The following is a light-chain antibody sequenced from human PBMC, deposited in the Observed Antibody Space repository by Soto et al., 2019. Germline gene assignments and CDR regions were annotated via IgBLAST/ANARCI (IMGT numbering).Light chain of an antibody. CDR2: KAS. V-gene: IGKV1-5*03. CDR1: QTISVW. Sequence: DIQMTQSPSTLSGSVGDRFTITCRASQTISVWLAWYQQKPGKAPKLLIYKASTLKSGVPSRFSGSGSGTEFTLTISSLQPDDFATYYCQHYNSYSEAFGQGTKADI. J-gene: IGKJ1*01. CDR3: QHYNSYSEA.